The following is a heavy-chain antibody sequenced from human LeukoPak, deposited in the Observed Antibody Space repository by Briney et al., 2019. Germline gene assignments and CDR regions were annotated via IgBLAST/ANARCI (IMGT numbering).Heavy chain of an antibody. V-gene: IGHV3-30*18. CDR1: GFTFSSYA. CDR2: ISYDGSNK. CDR3: AKSSKWAYDSSGYPAPVFDY. D-gene: IGHD3-22*01. Sequence: GGSLRLSCAASGFTFSSYAMHWVRQAPGKGLEWVAVISYDGSNKYYADSVKGRFTISRDNSKNTLYLQMNSLRAEDTAVYYCAKSSKWAYDSSGYPAPVFDYWGQGTLVTVSS. J-gene: IGHJ4*02.